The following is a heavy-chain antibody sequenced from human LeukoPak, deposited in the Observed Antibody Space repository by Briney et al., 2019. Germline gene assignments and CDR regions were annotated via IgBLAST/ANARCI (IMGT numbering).Heavy chain of an antibody. J-gene: IGHJ6*03. CDR2: IWYDGSSK. V-gene: IGHV3-33*01. Sequence: GRSLRLSCAASGFTFSSYGMHWVRQAPGKGLEWVAVIWYDGSSKYYADSMKGRFTISRDNSKNTLYLQMNSLRAEDTAVYYCARRGTWLYNWNYQYYMDVWGKGTTVTVSS. CDR3: ARRGTWLYNWNYQYYMDV. CDR1: GFTFSSYG. D-gene: IGHD1-20*01.